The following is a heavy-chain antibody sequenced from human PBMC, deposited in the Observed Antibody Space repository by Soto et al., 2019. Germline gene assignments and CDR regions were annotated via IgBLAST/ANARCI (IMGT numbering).Heavy chain of an antibody. CDR2: IVVGSGNT. J-gene: IGHJ6*02. CDR3: AAQGRGTDYYGMDV. CDR1: GFTFTSSA. Sequence: QMQLVQSGPEVKKPGTSVKVSCKASGFTFTSSAMQWVRQARGQRLEWIGWIVVGSGNTNYAQKFQERVTITRDMATSTVYMELSSLRSEDTAVYYCAAQGRGTDYYGMDVWGQGTTVTVSS. D-gene: IGHD3-10*01. V-gene: IGHV1-58*02.